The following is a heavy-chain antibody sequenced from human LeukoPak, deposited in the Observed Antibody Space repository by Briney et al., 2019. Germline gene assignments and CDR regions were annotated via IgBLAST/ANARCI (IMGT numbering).Heavy chain of an antibody. Sequence: PGGSLRLSCAASGFTFSSYAMRWVRQAPGKGLEWVAVISSSEDAKIYADSVKGRFTISRDNSKNTLYLQMNSLRAEDTAVYYCAKGYCGSPSCYSPPSRPPPHGGQATLVTVSP. D-gene: IGHD2-2*01. CDR3: AKGYCGSPSCYSPPSRPPPH. CDR2: ISSSEDAK. V-gene: IGHV3-30*04. CDR1: GFTFSSYA. J-gene: IGHJ1*01.